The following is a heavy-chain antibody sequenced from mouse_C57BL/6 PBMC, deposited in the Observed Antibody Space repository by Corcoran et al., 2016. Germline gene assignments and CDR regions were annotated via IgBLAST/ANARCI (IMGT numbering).Heavy chain of an antibody. CDR1: GYTFTSYG. Sequence: QVQLQQSGAELARPGASVKLSCKASGYTFTSYGISWVKQRTGQGLEWIGEIYPRSGNTYYNEKFKGKATLTADKSSSTAYMELRSLTSEDSAVYFCARGVGYAYYFDYWGQGTTLTVSS. CDR2: IYPRSGNT. D-gene: IGHD2-2*01. CDR3: ARGVGYAYYFDY. V-gene: IGHV1-81*01. J-gene: IGHJ2*01.